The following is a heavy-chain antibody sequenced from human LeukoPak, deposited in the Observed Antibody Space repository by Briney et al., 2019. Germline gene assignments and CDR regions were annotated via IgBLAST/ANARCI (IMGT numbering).Heavy chain of an antibody. CDR2: IYHSGST. Sequence: SETLSLTCTVSGYSISSGYYWGWIRQPPGKGLEWIGSIYHSGSTYYNPSLKCRVTISVDTSKNQLSLKLSSVTAADTAVYYCARERPYSYGYMLLGIFDYWGQGTLVTVSS. V-gene: IGHV4-38-2*02. D-gene: IGHD5-18*01. CDR3: ARERPYSYGYMLLGIFDY. CDR1: GYSISSGYY. J-gene: IGHJ4*02.